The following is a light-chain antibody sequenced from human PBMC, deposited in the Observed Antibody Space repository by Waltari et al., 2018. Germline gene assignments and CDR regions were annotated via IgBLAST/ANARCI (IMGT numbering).Light chain of an antibody. J-gene: IGLJ3*02. CDR1: SSDVGGCNY. CDR2: EVS. CDR3: SSYGGSNNLV. Sequence: QSALTQPPSPSGSPGQSVTISCTGTSSDVGGCNYIPWYQQYPGQAPKVMIYEVSKPPSGVPDRFSGSKSGNTASLTVSGVQAEDEADYYCSSYGGSNNLVFGGGTKLTVL. V-gene: IGLV2-8*01.